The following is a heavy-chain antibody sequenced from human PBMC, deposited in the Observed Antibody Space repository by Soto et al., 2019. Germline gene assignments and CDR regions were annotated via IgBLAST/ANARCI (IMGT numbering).Heavy chain of an antibody. D-gene: IGHD3-16*01. Sequence: QVQLVQSGAEVKKPGASVKVSCKASGYTFTSYGISWVRQVPGQVLEWMGWINVYNGNTNYAQKLQGRVTMTTDTSTSTAYMELRSLRSDDTAVFYCARDKQFGPPDYWGQGTLVTVSS. CDR3: ARDKQFGPPDY. CDR1: GYTFTSYG. V-gene: IGHV1-18*01. CDR2: INVYNGNT. J-gene: IGHJ4*02.